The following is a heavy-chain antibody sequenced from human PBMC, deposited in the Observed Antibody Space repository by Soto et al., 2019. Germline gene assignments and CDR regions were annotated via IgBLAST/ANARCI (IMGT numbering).Heavy chain of an antibody. CDR2: IIPIFGTA. Sequence: ASVKVSCKASGGTFSSYAISWVRQAPGQGLEWMGGIIPIFGTANYARKFQGRVTITADESTSTAYMELSSLRSEDTAVYYCARAQGGSYYTWYYYYGMDVWGQGTTVTVSS. V-gene: IGHV1-69*13. D-gene: IGHD1-26*01. CDR3: ARAQGGSYYTWYYYYGMDV. J-gene: IGHJ6*02. CDR1: GGTFSSYA.